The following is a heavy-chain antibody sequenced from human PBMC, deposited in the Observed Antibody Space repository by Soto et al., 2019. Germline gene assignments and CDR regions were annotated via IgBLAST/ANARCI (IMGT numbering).Heavy chain of an antibody. CDR1: GFTVSSNY. CDR3: ASLGSYYHHSSGYYSRSGYHYGMDV. D-gene: IGHD3-22*01. J-gene: IGHJ6*02. CDR2: IYSGGST. V-gene: IGHV3-53*01. Sequence: EVQLVASGGGLIQPGGSLRLSCAASGFTVSSNYMSWVRQAPGQGLEWVSVIYSGGSTYYADSVKGRFTNSRDNSKNTLHLQMNSLRTEDTAVYYCASLGSYYHHSSGYYSRSGYHYGMDVWGQGTTVTVSS.